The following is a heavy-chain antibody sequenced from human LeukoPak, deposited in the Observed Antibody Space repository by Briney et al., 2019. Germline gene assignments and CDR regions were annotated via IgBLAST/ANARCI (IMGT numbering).Heavy chain of an antibody. V-gene: IGHV4-39*01. D-gene: IGHD5-24*01. CDR1: GGSINSHSYY. CDR2: VYSDGPS. CDR3: VRHVSTNTGYFDS. Sequence: SDTQSLTCTVSGGSINSHSYYWGWIRQPPGKGLEWIGSVYSDGPSCAGPPLKGPIRVFRGTCRGQFSLDLDFVTAADTALYYCVRHVSTNTGYFDSCGQGTLVSVSS. J-gene: IGHJ4*02.